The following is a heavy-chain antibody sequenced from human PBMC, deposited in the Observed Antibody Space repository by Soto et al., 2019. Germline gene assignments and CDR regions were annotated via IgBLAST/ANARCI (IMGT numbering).Heavy chain of an antibody. J-gene: IGHJ1*01. Sequence: QVPLVQSGAEVKKPGASVKVSCKASGYTFTSYAMHWVRQAPGQRLEWMGWINAGNGNTKYSQKFQGRVTITRDTSASTAYMELSSLRSEDTAVYYCARVHSDPRRYQLLFQHWGQGTLVTVSS. CDR3: ARVHSDPRRYQLLFQH. V-gene: IGHV1-3*01. CDR1: GYTFTSYA. D-gene: IGHD2-2*01. CDR2: INAGNGNT.